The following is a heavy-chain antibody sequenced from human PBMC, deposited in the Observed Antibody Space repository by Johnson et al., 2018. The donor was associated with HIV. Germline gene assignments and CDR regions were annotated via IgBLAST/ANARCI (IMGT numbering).Heavy chain of an antibody. CDR3: ARGGSHKMDAFDI. D-gene: IGHD1-26*01. Sequence: VQLVESGGGLVQPGGSLRLSCAASGFTVSNNYLGWVRQAPGKGLEWVSIIYSGGSTYYADSVKGRFTISSDNAKNSLYLQMNSLRAEDTAVYYCARGGSHKMDAFDIWGQGTMVTVSS. CDR1: GFTVSNNY. V-gene: IGHV3-66*01. CDR2: IYSGGST. J-gene: IGHJ3*02.